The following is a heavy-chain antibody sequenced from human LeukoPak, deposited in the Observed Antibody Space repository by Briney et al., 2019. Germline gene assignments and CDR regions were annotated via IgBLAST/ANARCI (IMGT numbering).Heavy chain of an antibody. CDR2: INWNGGST. V-gene: IGHV3-20*04. CDR1: GFTFSSYG. J-gene: IGHJ4*02. D-gene: IGHD3-22*01. Sequence: GGSLRLSCAASGFTFSSYGMSWVRQAPGKGLEWVSGINWNGGSTGYADSVKGRFTISRDNAKNSLYLQMNSLRAEDTALYYCARASHYYDSSGLIQYWGQGTLVTVSS. CDR3: ARASHYYDSSGLIQY.